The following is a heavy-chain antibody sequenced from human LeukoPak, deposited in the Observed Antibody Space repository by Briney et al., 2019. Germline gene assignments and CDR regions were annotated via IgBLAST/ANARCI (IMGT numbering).Heavy chain of an antibody. CDR2: IKSKTHDETT. D-gene: IGHD3-10*02. CDR1: GFTFSDAW. V-gene: IGHV3-15*01. CDR3: AELGITMIGGV. Sequence: PGGSLRLSRAASGFTFSDAWMTWVRQPPGKGVEGLGRIKSKTHDETTDYAAPVKGRFTIYRDNAKNSLYLQMNSLRAEDTAVYYCAELGITMIGGVWGKGTTVTISS. J-gene: IGHJ6*04.